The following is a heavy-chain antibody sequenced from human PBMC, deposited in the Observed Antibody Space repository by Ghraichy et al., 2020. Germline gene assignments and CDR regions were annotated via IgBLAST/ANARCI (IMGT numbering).Heavy chain of an antibody. CDR2: LSRGGST. CDR3: AREKGYDDYGPEVC. V-gene: IGHV3-53*01. J-gene: IGHJ4*02. Sequence: GESLNISCAASGFTVSSNYMSWVRQAPGKGLEWVSTLSRGGSTYYTDSVKGRFTISRDSSKNTLDLQMNSLRAEDTALYYCAREKGYDDYGPEVCWGQGTLVTVSS. CDR1: GFTVSSNY. D-gene: IGHD4-17*01.